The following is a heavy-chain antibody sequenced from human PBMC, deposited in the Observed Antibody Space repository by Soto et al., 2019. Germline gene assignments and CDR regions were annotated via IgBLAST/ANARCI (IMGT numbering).Heavy chain of an antibody. V-gene: IGHV3-11*01. CDR2: ISSSGSTI. Sequence: PGGSLRLSCAASGFTFSDYYMSWTRQAPGKGLEWVSYISSSGSTIYYADSVKGRFTISRDNAKNSLYLQMNSLRAEDTAVYYCARAVYGSGPSDAFDIWGQGTMVTVSS. CDR1: GFTFSDYY. J-gene: IGHJ3*02. D-gene: IGHD3-10*01. CDR3: ARAVYGSGPSDAFDI.